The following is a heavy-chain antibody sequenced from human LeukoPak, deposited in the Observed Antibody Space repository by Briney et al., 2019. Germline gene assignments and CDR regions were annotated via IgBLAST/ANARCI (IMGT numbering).Heavy chain of an antibody. CDR2: INSDGSST. J-gene: IGHJ6*03. Sequence: QPGGSLRLSCAASGFTFSSYWMHWVRQAPGKGLVWVSRINSDGSSTSYADSVKGRFTISRDNAKNTLYLQMNSLRAEDTAVYYCARATAARYYYYYMDVWGKGTTVTVSS. CDR1: GFTFSSYW. D-gene: IGHD6-6*01. V-gene: IGHV3-74*01. CDR3: ARATAARYYYYYMDV.